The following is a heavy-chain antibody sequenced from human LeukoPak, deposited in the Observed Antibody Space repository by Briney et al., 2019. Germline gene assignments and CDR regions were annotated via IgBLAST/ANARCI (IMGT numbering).Heavy chain of an antibody. CDR2: INHSGST. CDR1: GGSFSGYY. CDR3: AVGGLMDY. V-gene: IGHV4-34*01. Sequence: SETLSLTCAVYGGSFSGYYWSWIRQPPGKGLEWIGEINHSGSTNYNPSLKSRVTISVDTSKNQFSLKLSSVTAADTAVYYCAVGGLMDYWGQGTLATVSS. J-gene: IGHJ4*02. D-gene: IGHD3-16*01.